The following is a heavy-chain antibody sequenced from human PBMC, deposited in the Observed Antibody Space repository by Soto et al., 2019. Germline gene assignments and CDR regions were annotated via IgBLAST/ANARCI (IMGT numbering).Heavy chain of an antibody. CDR3: ASGGAKDSSSWYLGY. V-gene: IGHV4-34*01. CDR2: INHSGST. D-gene: IGHD6-13*01. J-gene: IGHJ4*02. CDR1: GGSLSGYY. Sequence: QVQLQQWGAGLLKPSETLSLTCAVYGGSLSGYYWSWIRQPPGKGLEWFGEINHSGSTNYNPSLKSRVTISVDTSKNQFSLKLSSVTAADTAVYYCASGGAKDSSSWYLGYWGQGTLVTVSS.